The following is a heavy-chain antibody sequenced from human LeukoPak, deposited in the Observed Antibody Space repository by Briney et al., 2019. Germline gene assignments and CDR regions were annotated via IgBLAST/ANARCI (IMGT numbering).Heavy chain of an antibody. CDR3: ARHYYDSSGYYDQGYMDV. CDR1: GGSISSGSYY. J-gene: IGHJ6*03. D-gene: IGHD3-22*01. V-gene: IGHV4-61*02. Sequence: SETLSLTCTVSGGSISSGSYYWRWIRQPAGKGLEWIGRIYTSGSTNYNPSLKSRVTISVDTSKNQFSLKLSSVTAADTAVYYCARHYYDSSGYYDQGYMDVWGKETTVTVSS. CDR2: IYTSGST.